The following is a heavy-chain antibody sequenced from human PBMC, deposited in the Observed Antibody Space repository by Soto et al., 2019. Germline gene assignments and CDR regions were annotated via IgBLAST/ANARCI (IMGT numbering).Heavy chain of an antibody. D-gene: IGHD3-22*01. CDR2: IYYSGNT. Sequence: SETLSLTCTVSSGSISSYYWSWIRQPPGKGLEWIGYIYYSGNTNYNPSLKSRVSISIDTSKKQVSLKLSSVTAADTAVYYCARVITLLRFDPWGQGTLVTVSS. J-gene: IGHJ5*02. CDR3: ARVITLLRFDP. CDR1: SGSISSYY. V-gene: IGHV4-59*01.